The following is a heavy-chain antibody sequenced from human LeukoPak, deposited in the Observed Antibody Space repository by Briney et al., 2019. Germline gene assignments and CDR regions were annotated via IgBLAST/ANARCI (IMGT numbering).Heavy chain of an antibody. V-gene: IGHV4-39*07. Sequence: SETLSLTCSVSGGSISSSSYYWGWIRQPPGKGLEWIGSIYYSGSTHYNPSLKSRVTISVDTSKNQFSLKVTSVTAADTAVYYCARAYYYGSGSYAFDIWGQGTMVTVSS. CDR3: ARAYYYGSGSYAFDI. CDR1: GGSISSSSYY. D-gene: IGHD3-10*01. CDR2: IYYSGST. J-gene: IGHJ3*02.